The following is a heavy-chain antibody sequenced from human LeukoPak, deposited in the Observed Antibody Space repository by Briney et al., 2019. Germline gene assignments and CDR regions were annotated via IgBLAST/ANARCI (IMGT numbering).Heavy chain of an antibody. CDR1: GGSISTSDYY. CDR3: ARGHRYSSS. V-gene: IGHV4-39*07. J-gene: IGHJ4*02. D-gene: IGHD6-13*01. CDR2: ISYGVST. Sequence: SETLSLTCTVSGGSISTSDYYWGWIRQPPGKTLEWIATISYGVSTYYNPSLRSRVTMSVDTSKNLFSLQLRSVTAADTAVYYCARGHRYSSSWGQGTLVTVSS.